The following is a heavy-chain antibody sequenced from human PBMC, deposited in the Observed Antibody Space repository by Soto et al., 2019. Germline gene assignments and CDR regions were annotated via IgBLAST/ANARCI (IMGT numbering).Heavy chain of an antibody. Sequence: EVQLLQAGGGLVQPGESLRLSCAASGFIFSSYTMSWVRQAPGKGLEWVSVISGSGGSLYHADSVQGRFTISRDNPKNTLYLQMNSLRAEDTAIYYCAKARCSSATCYVPDYWGQGTLVTVSS. CDR1: GFIFSSYT. V-gene: IGHV3-23*01. CDR2: ISGSGGSL. D-gene: IGHD2-2*01. J-gene: IGHJ4*02. CDR3: AKARCSSATCYVPDY.